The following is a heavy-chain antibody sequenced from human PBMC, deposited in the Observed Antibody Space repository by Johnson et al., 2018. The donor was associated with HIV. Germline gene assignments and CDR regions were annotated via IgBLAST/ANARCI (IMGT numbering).Heavy chain of an antibody. D-gene: IGHD3-22*01. V-gene: IGHV3-20*04. CDR2: INWNGGST. Sequence: MQLVESGGGVVQPGGSLRLSCAASGFTVSSNYMSWVRQAPGKGLEWVSGINWNGGSTGSADAVKGRFTISRDNAKNSLYLQMNSLRAEDTAVYYCASSSYYDSSGFYAFDIWGQGTMVTVSS. CDR3: ASSSYYDSSGFYAFDI. J-gene: IGHJ3*02. CDR1: GFTVSSNY.